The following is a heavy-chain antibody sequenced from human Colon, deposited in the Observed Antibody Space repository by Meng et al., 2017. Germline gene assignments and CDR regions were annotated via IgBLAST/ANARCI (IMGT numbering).Heavy chain of an antibody. D-gene: IGHD1-7*01. J-gene: IGHJ4*02. CDR3: ARAPTGTTKIFDY. Sequence: VSLLGAGVGLGMPGGSLGLSCAASGFTFDSFAMNWVRQAPGKGLDWVSLISVSGDVTYYADSVRGRFTISRDNSKNTLYLQLNSPRAEDTAVYYCARAPTGTTKIFDYWGQGTLVTVSS. V-gene: IGHV3-23*01. CDR1: GFTFDSFA. CDR2: ISVSGDVT.